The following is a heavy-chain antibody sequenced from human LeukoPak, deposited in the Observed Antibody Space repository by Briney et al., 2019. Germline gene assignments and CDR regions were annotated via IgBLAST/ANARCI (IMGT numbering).Heavy chain of an antibody. Sequence: GGSLRLSCAASGFTFSSYGMHWVRQAPGKGLEWVAVISYDGSNKYYADSVKGRFTISRDTSNNTLYLQMNSLRADDTAVYYCAREGKWLQLRYFDYWGQGTLVTVSS. CDR2: ISYDGSNK. J-gene: IGHJ4*02. CDR1: GFTFSSYG. CDR3: AREGKWLQLRYFDY. D-gene: IGHD5-24*01. V-gene: IGHV3-30*03.